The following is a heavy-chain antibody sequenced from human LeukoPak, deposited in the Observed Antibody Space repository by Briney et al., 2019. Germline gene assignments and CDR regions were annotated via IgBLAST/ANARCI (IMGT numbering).Heavy chain of an antibody. Sequence: SETLSLTCTVSSGSIISYYWSWIRQPPGKGLEWIGYVYYSGSTNYNPSLKSRLTISVDMSKNQFFLKLNSVTAVDTAVYYCARASVDTTLICAFDIWGQGSMVTVSS. J-gene: IGHJ3*02. CDR1: SGSIISYY. CDR2: VYYSGST. CDR3: ARASVDTTLICAFDI. D-gene: IGHD5-18*01. V-gene: IGHV4-59*01.